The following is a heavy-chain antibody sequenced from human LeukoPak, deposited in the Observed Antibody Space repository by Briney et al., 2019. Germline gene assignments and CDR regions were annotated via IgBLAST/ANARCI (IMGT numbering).Heavy chain of an antibody. J-gene: IGHJ3*02. Sequence: GGSLRLSCAASGFTLSSYSMNWVRQAPGKGLEWVSSISSSSTYIYYADSVKGRFTISRDNAKNSLYLQMNSLRAEDTAVYYCAREYCSGGSCHSDAFDIWGQGTMVTVSS. V-gene: IGHV3-21*01. CDR2: ISSSSTYI. CDR1: GFTLSSYS. D-gene: IGHD2-15*01. CDR3: AREYCSGGSCHSDAFDI.